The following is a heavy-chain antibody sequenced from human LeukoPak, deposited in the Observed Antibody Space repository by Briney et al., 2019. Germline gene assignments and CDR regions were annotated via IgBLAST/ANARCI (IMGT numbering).Heavy chain of an antibody. V-gene: IGHV3-48*01. Sequence: PGGSLRLPCAASGFTFSSYSMNWVRQAPGKGLEWVSYISSSSSTIYYADSVKGRFTISRDNAKNSLYLQMNSLRAEDTAVYYCERGRELLWFGELYYYYMDVWGKGTTVTVSS. CDR1: GFTFSSYS. CDR2: ISSSSSTI. D-gene: IGHD3-10*01. CDR3: ERGRELLWFGELYYYYMDV. J-gene: IGHJ6*03.